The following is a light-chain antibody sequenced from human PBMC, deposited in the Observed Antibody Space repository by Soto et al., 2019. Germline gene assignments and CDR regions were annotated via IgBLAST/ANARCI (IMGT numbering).Light chain of an antibody. CDR2: AAS. CDR3: QQANSFPIT. J-gene: IGKJ5*01. Sequence: DMQMTQSPSSVSSSVGGSFTMTWRASQVISNWLAWYQQRPGKAPKLLIYAASTLQPGVPSRFSGSGSGTDFTLTISSLQPEDFATYYCQQANSFPITFGQGTRLQNK. V-gene: IGKV1-12*01. CDR1: QVISNW.